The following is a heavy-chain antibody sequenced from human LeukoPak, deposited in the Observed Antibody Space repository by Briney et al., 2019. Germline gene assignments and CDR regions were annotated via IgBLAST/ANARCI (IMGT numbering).Heavy chain of an antibody. CDR2: MSAYNGNT. D-gene: IGHD3-22*01. CDR1: GYTFTNYG. Sequence: ASVTVSFKGSGYTFTNYGISWVRQASGQGGEGVGWMSAYNGNTNYAQKLQGRVTMTTDTSTCTAYMELRSLRSDDTAVYYCARDPLYYYDSSGYDYWGQGTLVTVSS. CDR3: ARDPLYYYDSSGYDY. V-gene: IGHV1-18*01. J-gene: IGHJ4*02.